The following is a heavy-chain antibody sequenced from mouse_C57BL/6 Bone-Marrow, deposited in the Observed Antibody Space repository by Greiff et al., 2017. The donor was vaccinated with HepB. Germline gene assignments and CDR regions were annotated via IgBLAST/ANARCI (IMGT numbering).Heavy chain of an antibody. CDR1: GYSITSGYY. CDR3: ARGDWDDGYAMDY. J-gene: IGHJ4*01. V-gene: IGHV3-6*01. CDR2: ISYDGSN. D-gene: IGHD4-1*01. Sequence: EVQLQESGPGLVKPSQSLSLTCSVTGYSITSGYYWTWIRQFPGNKLEWMGYISYDGSNNYNPSLKNRISITRDTSKNQFFLKLNSVTTEDTATYYCARGDWDDGYAMDYWGQGTSVTVSS.